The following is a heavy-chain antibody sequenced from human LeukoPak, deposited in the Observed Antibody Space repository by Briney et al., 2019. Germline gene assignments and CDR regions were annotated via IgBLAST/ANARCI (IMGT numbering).Heavy chain of an antibody. CDR2: IFHTGNT. V-gene: IGHV4-30-2*01. Sequence: ASETLSLTCTVSGGSLSSGDYYWSWIRQPPGKGLEWIGYIFHTGNTYYNPSLKSRVTISVDRSKNQFSLKLSSVTAADTAVYYCAREEGARYGFPLWGQGTLVTVSS. CDR1: GGSLSSGDYY. D-gene: IGHD4-17*01. J-gene: IGHJ4*02. CDR3: AREEGARYGFPL.